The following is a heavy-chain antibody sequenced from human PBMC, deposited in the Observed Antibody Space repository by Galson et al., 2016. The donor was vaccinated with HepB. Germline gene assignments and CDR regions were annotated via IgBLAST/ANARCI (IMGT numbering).Heavy chain of an antibody. CDR3: FELSVV. V-gene: IGHV3-7*01. D-gene: IGHD1-7*01. CDR1: GFTFSSYW. CDR2: INQDGSEK. Sequence: SLRLSCAASGFTFSSYWMAWVRQAPGKGLEWVANINQDGSEKNYVDSVKGRLTISRDNAKRSLYLQMNSLRAEDTAMYYWFELSVVWGQGTLVTVSS. J-gene: IGHJ4*02.